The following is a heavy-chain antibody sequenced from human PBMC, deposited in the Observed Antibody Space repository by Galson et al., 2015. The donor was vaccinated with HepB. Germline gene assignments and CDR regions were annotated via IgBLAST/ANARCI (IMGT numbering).Heavy chain of an antibody. V-gene: IGHV5-51*03. J-gene: IGHJ3*02. CDR1: GYSFATYW. CDR3: ARVGSTVAFDI. CDR2: IYPGDSDT. D-gene: IGHD1-26*01. Sequence: QSGAEVKKPGESLKISCQGSGYSFATYWIGWVRQMPGKGLEWMGIIYPGDSDTTYSPSFEGQVTLSGDKSISTAYLQWSSLKASDTAMYYCARVGSTVAFDIWGQGTMVTVSS.